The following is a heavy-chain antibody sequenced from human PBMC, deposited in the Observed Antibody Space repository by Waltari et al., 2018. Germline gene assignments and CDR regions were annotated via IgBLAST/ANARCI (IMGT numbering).Heavy chain of an antibody. J-gene: IGHJ6*02. CDR2: TRRSGGST. Sequence: EVQLLESGGGLVQPGGSLRLSCAASGFTFSSYAMSWVRQAPGTGLEWVSGTRRSGGSTYYADSVKGRFTISRDNSKNTLYLQMNSLRAEDTAVYYCAKVYRQLSPFCGGDCYLENYYYGMDVWGQGTTVTVSS. V-gene: IGHV3-23*01. D-gene: IGHD2-21*01. CDR1: GFTFSSYA. CDR3: AKVYRQLSPFCGGDCYLENYYYGMDV.